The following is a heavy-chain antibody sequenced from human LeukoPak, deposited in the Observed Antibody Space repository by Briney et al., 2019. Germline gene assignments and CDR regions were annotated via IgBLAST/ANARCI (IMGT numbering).Heavy chain of an antibody. CDR2: IYYSGST. Sequence: PSETLSLTCTVSGGSISSDNYYWSWIRQPAGKGLEWIGSIYYSGSTDYNPSLKSRVTISVDTSKNQFSLKLSSVTAADTAVYYCARGRIARLPYFDYWGQGTLVTVSS. D-gene: IGHD5-18*01. J-gene: IGHJ4*02. CDR3: ARGRIARLPYFDY. CDR1: GGSISSDNYY. V-gene: IGHV4-61*10.